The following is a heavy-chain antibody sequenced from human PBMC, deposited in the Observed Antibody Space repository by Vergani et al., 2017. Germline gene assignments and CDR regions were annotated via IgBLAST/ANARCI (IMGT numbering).Heavy chain of an antibody. D-gene: IGHD3-22*01. J-gene: IGHJ3*02. CDR2: IYYSGST. V-gene: IGHV4-39*07. CDR1: GGSISSSSYY. CDR3: ARDGYYYDSSGYLDDAFDI. Sequence: QLQLQESGPGLVKPSETLSLTCTVSGGSISSSSYYWGWIRQPPGKGLEWIGSIYYSGSTYYNPSPKSRVTISVDTSKNQFYLKLSSLTAADTALYYCARDGYYYDSSGYLDDAFDIWGQGTMVTVSS.